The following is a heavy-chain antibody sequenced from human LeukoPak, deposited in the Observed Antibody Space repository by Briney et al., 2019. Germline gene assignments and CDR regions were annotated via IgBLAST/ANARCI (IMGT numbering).Heavy chain of an antibody. Sequence: ASVKVSCKASGYTFTGSYMHWVRQAPGQGLEWMGWINPNSGGTNYAQKFQGWVTMTRDTSISTAYMELSSLRSEDTAVYYCAREVGIRGHFDYWGRGTPVTVSS. CDR2: INPNSGGT. V-gene: IGHV1-2*04. J-gene: IGHJ4*02. CDR1: GYTFTGSY. D-gene: IGHD1-26*01. CDR3: AREVGIRGHFDY.